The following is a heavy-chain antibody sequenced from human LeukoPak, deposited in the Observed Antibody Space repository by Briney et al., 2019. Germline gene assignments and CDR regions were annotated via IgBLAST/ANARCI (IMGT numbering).Heavy chain of an antibody. CDR3: ARDFGLTGKVDY. CDR2: ISSNGGST. J-gene: IGHJ4*02. Sequence: GGPLRLSCAASGFTFSRYAMHWVLQAPGKGLESVSAISSNGGSTYYANSVKGRFTISRDNSKNTLYLQMGSLRAEDLAVYYCARDFGLTGKVDYWGQGTLVTVSS. V-gene: IGHV3-64*01. CDR1: GFTFSRYA. D-gene: IGHD1-20*01.